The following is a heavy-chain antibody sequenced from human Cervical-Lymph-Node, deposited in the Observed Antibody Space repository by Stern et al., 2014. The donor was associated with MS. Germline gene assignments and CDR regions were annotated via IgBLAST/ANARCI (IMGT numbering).Heavy chain of an antibody. J-gene: IGHJ4*02. D-gene: IGHD3-22*01. V-gene: IGHV3-23*04. CDR3: AKAIVVVIATSGYFDY. CDR1: GFTFNNYA. Sequence: VQLVESGGGLVQPGGSLRLSCAASGFTFNNYAMTWVRQAPGQGLEWVSGMSGNGGSTYYADSVKGRFTSSRDNSRNTLFLQMNSLRAEDTAVYYCAKAIVVVIATSGYFDYWGQGTLVTVSS. CDR2: MSGNGGST.